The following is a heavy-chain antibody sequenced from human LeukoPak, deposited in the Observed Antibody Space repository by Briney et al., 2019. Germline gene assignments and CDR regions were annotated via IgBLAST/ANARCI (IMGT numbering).Heavy chain of an antibody. V-gene: IGHV3-74*01. Sequence: GSLRLSCAASGFTFSSNWMHWVRQAPGKGLVWVSRINEDGSTTNYADSVKGRFTISRDNAKNTLYLQMNSLRAEDTAVYYCVRDLGGRSGHWGQGTLVTVSS. CDR3: VRDLGGRSGH. J-gene: IGHJ4*02. CDR2: INEDGSTT. D-gene: IGHD1-26*01. CDR1: GFTFSSNW.